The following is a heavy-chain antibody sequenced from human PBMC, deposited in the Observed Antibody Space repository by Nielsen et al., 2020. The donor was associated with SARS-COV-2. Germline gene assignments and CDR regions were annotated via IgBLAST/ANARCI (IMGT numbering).Heavy chain of an antibody. CDR3: AGGADFWSGTQKYYMDV. Sequence: GESLKISCSASGFTFSSTYMDWVRQAPGQGLVWVSRINPSGSGTAYADSVKGRFAVSRDNAENTVVLQIHSLRVEDTAVYYCAGGADFWSGTQKYYMDVWGKGTKVTVSS. J-gene: IGHJ6*04. D-gene: IGHD3-3*01. CDR2: INPSGSGT. CDR1: GFTFSSTY. V-gene: IGHV3-74*01.